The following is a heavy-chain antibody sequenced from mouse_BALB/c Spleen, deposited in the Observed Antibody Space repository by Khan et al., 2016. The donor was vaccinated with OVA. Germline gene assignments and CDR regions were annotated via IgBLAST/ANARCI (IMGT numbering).Heavy chain of an antibody. CDR3: ARDGVFHSYGYGRFDY. CDR1: GFSLTDFG. J-gene: IGHJ4*01. CDR2: IWSGGNT. V-gene: IGHV2-4-1*01. D-gene: IGHD1-2*01. Sequence: QVQLKESGPGLVKPSQNLYITCTVSGFSLTDFGVHWVRQSPGKTLEWLGVIWSGGNTDYNVAFISRVSITKDNSNSQIFFNVDSLLHDDTAIYYCARDGVFHSYGYGRFDYWGQGTSVTVSA.